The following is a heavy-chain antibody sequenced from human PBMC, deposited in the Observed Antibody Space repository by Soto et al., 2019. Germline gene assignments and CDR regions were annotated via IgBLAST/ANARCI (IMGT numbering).Heavy chain of an antibody. CDR2: ISYDGSNK. Sequence: QVQLVESGGGVVQPGRSLRLSCAASGFTFSSYAMHWVRQAPGKGLEWVAVISYDGSNKYYADSVKGRFTISRDNSKNTLYLQMNSLRAEDTAVYYCARESWSDAFDIWGQGTMVTFSS. D-gene: IGHD6-13*01. CDR1: GFTFSSYA. J-gene: IGHJ3*02. CDR3: ARESWSDAFDI. V-gene: IGHV3-30-3*01.